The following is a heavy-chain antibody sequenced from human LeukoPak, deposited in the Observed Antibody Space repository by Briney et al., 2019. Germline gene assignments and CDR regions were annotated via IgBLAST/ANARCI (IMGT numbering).Heavy chain of an antibody. CDR3: ARTPPIGYLGY. D-gene: IGHD3-10*01. CDR2: INPNSGGT. CDR1: GYTFTGYY. J-gene: IGHJ4*02. Sequence: GGPVKVSCKASGYTFTGYYMHWVRQAPGQGLGWMGWINPNSGGTNYAQKFQGRVTMTRDTSISTAYMELSRLRSDDTAVYYCARTPPIGYLGYWGQGTLVTVSS. V-gene: IGHV1-2*02.